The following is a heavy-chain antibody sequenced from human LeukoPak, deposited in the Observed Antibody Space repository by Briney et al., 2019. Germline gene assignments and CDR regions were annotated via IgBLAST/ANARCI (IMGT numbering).Heavy chain of an antibody. J-gene: IGHJ4*02. CDR1: GGSFSGYY. Sequence: SETLSLTCAVYGGSFSGYYWSWIRQPPGKGLEWIGEINHSGSTNYNPSLKSRVTISVDTSKNQFSLKLSSVTAADTAVYYCARDKDDSWDYWGQGTLVTVSS. CDR3: ARDKDDSWDY. V-gene: IGHV4-34*01. D-gene: IGHD3/OR15-3a*01. CDR2: INHSGST.